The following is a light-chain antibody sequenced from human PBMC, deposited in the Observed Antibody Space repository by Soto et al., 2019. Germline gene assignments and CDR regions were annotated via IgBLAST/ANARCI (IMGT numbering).Light chain of an antibody. V-gene: IGKV3-15*01. CDR2: GAS. CDR3: QQYSKWPPIT. Sequence: IVMTQSPATLSVSPGERATLSCRASQSVSNNLAWYQQRPGQAPSLLIYGASTRATGIPARFSGSGSGTEFTLTISSLQSEDFAVYYCQQYSKWPPITFGQGTRLEIK. J-gene: IGKJ5*01. CDR1: QSVSNN.